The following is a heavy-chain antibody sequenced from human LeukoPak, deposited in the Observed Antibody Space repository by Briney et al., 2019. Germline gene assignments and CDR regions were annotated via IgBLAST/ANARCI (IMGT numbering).Heavy chain of an antibody. CDR2: IIPIFGTA. CDR1: GGTFSSYA. Sequence: SVEVSCKASGGTFSSYAISWVRQAPGQGLEWMGGIIPIFGTANYAQKFQGRVTITADKSTSTAYMELSSLRSEDTAVYYCARVGYSSSWYWDWFDPWGQGTLVTVSS. D-gene: IGHD6-13*01. V-gene: IGHV1-69*06. CDR3: ARVGYSSSWYWDWFDP. J-gene: IGHJ5*02.